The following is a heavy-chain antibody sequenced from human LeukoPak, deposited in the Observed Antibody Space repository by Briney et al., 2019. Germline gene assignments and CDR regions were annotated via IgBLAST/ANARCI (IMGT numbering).Heavy chain of an antibody. Sequence: GASVKVSCKASVYTFTSYDINWLRQASGQGLEWMGWMNPNSANTGYAQKFQGRFTMTWDTSITTAYMELSSLRSEDTAVYYCAREYRHQPDWGQGTLVTVSS. D-gene: IGHD5-12*01. V-gene: IGHV1-8*01. CDR3: AREYRHQPD. CDR1: VYTFTSYD. CDR2: MNPNSANT. J-gene: IGHJ4*02.